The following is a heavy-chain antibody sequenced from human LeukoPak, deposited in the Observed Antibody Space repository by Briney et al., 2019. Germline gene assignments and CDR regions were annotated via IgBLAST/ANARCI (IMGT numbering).Heavy chain of an antibody. J-gene: IGHJ4*02. CDR3: ARGYDGSDYYFPY. CDR2: ITISGRTA. D-gene: IGHD3-22*01. Sequence: PGGSLRLSCLASGFTFSNYAMSWVRQAPGKGLEWVSGITISGRTAYYADSVKGRFTISRDNFKNTLYLQMNSLRAEDTAVYYCARGYDGSDYYFPYWGQGTLVTVSS. V-gene: IGHV3-23*01. CDR1: GFTFSNYA.